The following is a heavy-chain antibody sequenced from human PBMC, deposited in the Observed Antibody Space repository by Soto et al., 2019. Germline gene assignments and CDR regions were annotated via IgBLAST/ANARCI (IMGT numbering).Heavy chain of an antibody. CDR2: ISYDGSNK. D-gene: IGHD2-21*02. CDR1: GFTFSSYG. J-gene: IGHJ5*02. CDR3: AKGVVTALQNWFDP. V-gene: IGHV3-30*18. Sequence: PGGSLRLSCAASGFTFSSYGMHLVRQAPGKGLEWVAVISYDGSNKYYADSVKGRFTISRDNSKKTLYLQMNSLRAEDTAVYYCAKGVVTALQNWFDPWGEGTLVTVSS.